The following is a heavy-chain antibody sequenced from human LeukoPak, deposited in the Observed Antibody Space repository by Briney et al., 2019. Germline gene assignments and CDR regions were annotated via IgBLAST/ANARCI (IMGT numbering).Heavy chain of an antibody. V-gene: IGHV4-59*08. D-gene: IGHD3-16*01. CDR1: GGSISSYY. Sequence: SETLSLTCTVSGGSISSYYWSWIRQPPGKGLEWIGYIYYSGSTNYNPSLKSRVTISVDTSKNQFSLKLSSVTAADTAVHYCARRGESYYFDYWGQGTLVTVSS. CDR2: IYYSGST. CDR3: ARRGESYYFDY. J-gene: IGHJ4*02.